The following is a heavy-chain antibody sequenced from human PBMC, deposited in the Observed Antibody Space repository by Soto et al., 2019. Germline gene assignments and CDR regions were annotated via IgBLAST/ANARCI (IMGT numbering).Heavy chain of an antibody. Sequence: QVQLQESGPGLVKPSETLSLTCTVSGGSISSYYWSWIRQPPGKGLEWIGYIYYSGSTNYNPSLKSRVTISVDTSTNQFSLKLSSVTAADTAVYYCARELFGRSVWFDPWGQGTLVTVSS. J-gene: IGHJ5*02. CDR2: IYYSGST. V-gene: IGHV4-59*01. D-gene: IGHD3-10*01. CDR1: GGSISSYY. CDR3: ARELFGRSVWFDP.